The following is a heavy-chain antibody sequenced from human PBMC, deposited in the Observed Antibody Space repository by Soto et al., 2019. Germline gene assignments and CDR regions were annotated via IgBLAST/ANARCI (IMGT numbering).Heavy chain of an antibody. CDR1: GYTFINYY. Sequence: ASVKVSCKASGYTFINYYMHCVRQAPGQGFEWMGRISPKSGGTNYAQKFQGRVTMTRDTSISTAYMELSRLRSDDTAVYYCARDTATNYDILTGPGDYWGQGTLVTVS. CDR2: ISPKSGGT. D-gene: IGHD3-9*01. V-gene: IGHV1-2*02. CDR3: ARDTATNYDILTGPGDY. J-gene: IGHJ4*02.